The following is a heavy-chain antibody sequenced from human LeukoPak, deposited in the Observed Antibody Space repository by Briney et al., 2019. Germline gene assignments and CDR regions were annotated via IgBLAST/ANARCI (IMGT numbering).Heavy chain of an antibody. CDR2: VSRSGAYA. V-gene: IGHV3-23*01. CDR3: VRGASHLAY. J-gene: IGHJ4*02. CDR1: GFTFQNFD. Sequence: GGSLRLSCAASGFTFQNFDMTWVRQAPGKGLEWVSSVSRSGAYAHYAGSVKGRFTISRDNSNNTLFLQMNSLRGDDTAVYYCVRGASHLAYWGQGTLVTASS.